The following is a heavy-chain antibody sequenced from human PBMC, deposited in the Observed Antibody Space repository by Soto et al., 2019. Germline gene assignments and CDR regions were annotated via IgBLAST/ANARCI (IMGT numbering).Heavy chain of an antibody. Sequence: GGSLRLSCAASGFTFSSYWMSWVRQAPGKGLEWVANIKQDGSEKYYVDSVKGRFTISRDNAKNSLYLQMNSLRAEDTAVYYCARDLAAADNYYYYGMDVWGQGTTVTVSS. CDR2: IKQDGSEK. D-gene: IGHD6-13*01. J-gene: IGHJ6*02. CDR3: ARDLAAADNYYYYGMDV. V-gene: IGHV3-7*01. CDR1: GFTFSSYW.